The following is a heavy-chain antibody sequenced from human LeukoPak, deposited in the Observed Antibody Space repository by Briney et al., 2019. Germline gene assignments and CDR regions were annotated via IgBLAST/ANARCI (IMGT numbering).Heavy chain of an antibody. CDR2: INSDGSST. Sequence: PGGSLRLSCAASGFTFSSYWMHWVRQAPGKGLVWVSRINSDGSSTSYADSVKGRFTISRDNAKNTLYLQMNSLRAEDTAVYYCARDNRGQRYCSGGSCSFYYYYYIDVWGKGTTVTVSS. V-gene: IGHV3-74*01. D-gene: IGHD2-15*01. CDR3: ARDNRGQRYCSGGSCSFYYYYYIDV. CDR1: GFTFSSYW. J-gene: IGHJ6*03.